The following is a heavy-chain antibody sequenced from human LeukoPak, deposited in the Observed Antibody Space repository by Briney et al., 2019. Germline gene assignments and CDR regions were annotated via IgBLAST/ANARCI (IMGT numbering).Heavy chain of an antibody. CDR1: GGSISSYY. D-gene: IGHD6-19*01. V-gene: IGHV4-59*01. Sequence: SETLSLTCTVSGGSISSYYWSWIRQPPGKGLEWIGYIYYSGSTNYNPSLKSRVTISVDTSKNQFSLKLSSVTAADTAVYYCARDHSSGSTWGQGTLDTVSS. J-gene: IGHJ4*02. CDR2: IYYSGST. CDR3: ARDHSSGST.